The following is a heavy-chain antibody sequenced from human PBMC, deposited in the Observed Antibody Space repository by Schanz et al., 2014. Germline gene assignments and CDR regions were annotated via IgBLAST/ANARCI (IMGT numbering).Heavy chain of an antibody. V-gene: IGHV3-33*05. J-gene: IGHJ4*02. CDR3: ARDGDFDY. Sequence: QVHLVESGGGVVQPGRSLRLSCAASGFTFSSYGMHWVRQAPGRGLEWVALISYDGSNKYYADSVKGRFTISRDSSKNTLYLQMNSLRAEDTAIYFCARDGDFDYWGQGTLVTVSS. CDR2: ISYDGSNK. CDR1: GFTFSSYG.